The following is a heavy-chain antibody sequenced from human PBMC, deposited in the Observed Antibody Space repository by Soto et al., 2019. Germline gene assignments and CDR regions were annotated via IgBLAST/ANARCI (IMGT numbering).Heavy chain of an antibody. V-gene: IGHV1-3*01. CDR1: GYTFSSYA. CDR2: INAGNGNT. J-gene: IGHJ2*01. CDR3: ARGVSVYWYFDL. Sequence: QVQLVQSGAEVKKPGASVKVSCKASGYTFSSYAMHWVRQAPGQRLEWMGWINAGNGNTKYSQKFEGRVTITRDTSASTAYMELSSLRSEDTSVYYCARGVSVYWYFDLWGRGTLVTVSS.